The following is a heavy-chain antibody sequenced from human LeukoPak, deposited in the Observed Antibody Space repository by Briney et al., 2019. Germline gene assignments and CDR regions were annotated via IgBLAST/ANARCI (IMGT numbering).Heavy chain of an antibody. CDR1: GFILGNAW. D-gene: IGHD4-17*01. Sequence: GGSLRLSCAASGFILGNAWMSWVRQAPGKGLEWVGRIKSKTDGGTTDYAAPVKGRFTISRDDSKNTLYLQMNSLKTEDTAVYYCTTDGYGDPFDYWGQGTLVTVSS. V-gene: IGHV3-15*01. CDR2: IKSKTDGGTT. CDR3: TTDGYGDPFDY. J-gene: IGHJ4*02.